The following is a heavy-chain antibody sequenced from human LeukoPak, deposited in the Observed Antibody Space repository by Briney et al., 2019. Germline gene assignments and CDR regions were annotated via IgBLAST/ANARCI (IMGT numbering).Heavy chain of an antibody. CDR1: GYTLTELS. CDR3: ATGPPKYCSGGSCSIYYYYMDV. CDR2: FDPEDGET. D-gene: IGHD2-15*01. J-gene: IGHJ6*03. V-gene: IGHV1-24*01. Sequence: ASVKVSCKVSGYTLTELSMHWVRQAPGKGLEWMGGFDPEDGETIYAQKFQGRVTMTEDTSTDTAYMELSSLRSEDTAVYYCATGPPKYCSGGSCSIYYYYMDVWGKGTTVTVSS.